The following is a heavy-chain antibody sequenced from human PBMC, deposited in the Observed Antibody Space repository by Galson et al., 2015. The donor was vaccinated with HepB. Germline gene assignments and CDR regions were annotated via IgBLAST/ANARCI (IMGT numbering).Heavy chain of an antibody. V-gene: IGHV6-1*01. J-gene: IGHJ6*02. Sequence: CAISGDSVSSNSAAWYWIRQSPSRGLEWLGRTYCRAKWYSDYAVSVRGRITINPDTSKNQFSLHLTFVTPEDTAVYYCARVAGTIYYYGMDVWGQGTAVTVSS. CDR1: GDSVSSNSAA. CDR3: ARVAGTIYYYGMDV. CDR2: TYCRAKWYS. D-gene: IGHD2-15*01.